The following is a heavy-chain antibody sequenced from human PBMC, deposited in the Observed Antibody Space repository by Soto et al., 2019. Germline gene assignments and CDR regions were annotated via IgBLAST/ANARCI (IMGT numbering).Heavy chain of an antibody. D-gene: IGHD4-17*01. CDR2: IYSGGTS. Sequence: EVQLVESGGGLIQPGGSLRLCCAASGFTVSSNFMSWVRQTPGKGLEWVSLIYSGGTSYYADSVKGRFTISRDNSKNTVYLQMNSLRAEDTAVYYCAGVYGDYAFDAFDIWGQGTMVTVSS. V-gene: IGHV3-53*01. CDR1: GFTVSSNF. CDR3: AGVYGDYAFDAFDI. J-gene: IGHJ3*02.